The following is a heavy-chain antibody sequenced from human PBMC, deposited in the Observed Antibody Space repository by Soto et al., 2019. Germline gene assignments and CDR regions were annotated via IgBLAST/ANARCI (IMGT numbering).Heavy chain of an antibody. CDR1: GFTFKNHW. CDR2: MNEDANTK. Sequence: SPRLSRGVAGFTFKNHWMSWGPQAPGRGLEGLANMNEDANTKYYVDSVKGRFTILGDSAGNSLLLKMASLRAEDTAVYFCAAYNTSRHAAFDIWGRGTLVTVSS. V-gene: IGHV3-7*01. D-gene: IGHD1-20*01. J-gene: IGHJ3*02. CDR3: AAYNTSRHAAFDI.